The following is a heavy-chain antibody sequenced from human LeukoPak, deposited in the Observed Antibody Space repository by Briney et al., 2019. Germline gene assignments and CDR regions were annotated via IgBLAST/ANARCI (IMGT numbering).Heavy chain of an antibody. J-gene: IGHJ4*02. CDR1: GFTFSSYE. V-gene: IGHV3-48*03. D-gene: IGHD4-11*01. CDR3: ARHSNPPL. CDR2: ISSSGSTI. Sequence: GGSLRLSCAASGFTFSSYEMNWVRQAPGKGLEWVSNISSSGSTIYYADPVKGRFTISRDNAKKSLYLQMNSLRAEDTAVYYCARHSNPPLWGQGTLVTVSS.